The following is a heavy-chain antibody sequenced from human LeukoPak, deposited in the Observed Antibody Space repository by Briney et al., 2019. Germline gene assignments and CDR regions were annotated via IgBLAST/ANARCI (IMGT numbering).Heavy chain of an antibody. D-gene: IGHD6-13*01. Sequence: SETLSLTCTFSGGSISSYSWSWIRQPAGKGLEWIGRIYTSGSTNYNPSLKSRVTMLVDTSKNQFSLKLSSVTAADTAVYYCARDWGRKGYSANAWFDPWGQRTLVTVSS. CDR3: ARDWGRKGYSANAWFDP. CDR1: GGSISSYS. CDR2: IYTSGST. J-gene: IGHJ5*02. V-gene: IGHV4-4*07.